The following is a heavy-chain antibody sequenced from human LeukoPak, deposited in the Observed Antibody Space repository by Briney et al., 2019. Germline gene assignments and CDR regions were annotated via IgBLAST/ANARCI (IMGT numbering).Heavy chain of an antibody. D-gene: IGHD6-13*01. J-gene: IGHJ4*02. V-gene: IGHV3-30-3*01. CDR1: GFTFSSYA. CDR3: ARNFGPYSNILYSLDY. Sequence: GGSLRLSCAAFGFTFSSYAMHWVRQAPGKGLEWVAVISYDGSNQYYADSVKGRFTISRDKSKNTLYLQMNSLRAVDTAVYYCARNFGPYSNILYSLDYWGQGTLVTVSS. CDR2: ISYDGSNQ.